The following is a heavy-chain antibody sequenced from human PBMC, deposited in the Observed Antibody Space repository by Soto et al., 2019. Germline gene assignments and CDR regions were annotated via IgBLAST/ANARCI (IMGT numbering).Heavy chain of an antibody. D-gene: IGHD3-3*01. CDR3: ARENPLVTIVGGDRAFDI. CDR1: GGSISSYY. Sequence: SETLSLTCTVSGGSISSYYCSWIRQPPWKGLEWIGYIYYSGITNYNPSLKSRVTISVDTSKNQFSLKLSSVTAADTAVYYCARENPLVTIVGGDRAFDIWGQRTMVTV. J-gene: IGHJ3*02. V-gene: IGHV4-59*01. CDR2: IYYSGIT.